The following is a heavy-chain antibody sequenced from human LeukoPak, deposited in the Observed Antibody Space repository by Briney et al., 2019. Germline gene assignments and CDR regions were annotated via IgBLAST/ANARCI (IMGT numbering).Heavy chain of an antibody. D-gene: IGHD4-17*01. CDR2: ISYDGSNK. J-gene: IGHJ4*02. V-gene: IGHV3-30-3*01. CDR1: GFTFSSYA. CDR3: SPRDDYGDYGSL. Sequence: GGSLRLSCAASGFTFSSYAMHWVRQAPGKGLEWVAVISYDGSNKYYADSVKGRFTIPSDNSKNTLYLQMNSLKTEDTAVYYCSPRDDYGDYGSLGGQGTLVTVSS.